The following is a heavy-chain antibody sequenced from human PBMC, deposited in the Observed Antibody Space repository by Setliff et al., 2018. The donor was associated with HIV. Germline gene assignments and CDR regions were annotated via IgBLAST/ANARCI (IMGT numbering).Heavy chain of an antibody. D-gene: IGHD4-17*01. CDR3: ARQNRGGRTVMTRGAFDT. J-gene: IGHJ4*03. CDR1: GGSIGSYY. Sequence: SETLSLTCTVSGGSIGSYYWSWIRQPPGKGLEWIGNIHYSGSTNYNPSLKSRVTMSVDTSKNQFSLVLSSVTATDTAVYYCARQNRGGRTVMTRGAFDTWGHGTLVTVSS. CDR2: IHYSGST. V-gene: IGHV4-59*08.